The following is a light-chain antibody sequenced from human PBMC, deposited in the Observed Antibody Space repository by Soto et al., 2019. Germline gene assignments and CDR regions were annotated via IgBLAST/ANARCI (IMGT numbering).Light chain of an antibody. J-gene: IGKJ1*01. CDR3: QQYKSYSPT. Sequence: DIKMTQYVYTLPASVADRVPITYWATLSMSVWLAFYKQKAGIASNLLIYNASRLESGVPSRFSGIVSETEFTLTIRGLFPGVCGTYYCQQYKSYSPTFGQG. V-gene: IGKV1-5*01. CDR2: NAS. CDR1: LSMSVW.